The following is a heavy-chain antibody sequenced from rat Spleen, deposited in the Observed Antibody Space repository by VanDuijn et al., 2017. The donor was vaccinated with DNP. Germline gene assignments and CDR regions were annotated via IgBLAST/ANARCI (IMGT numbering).Heavy chain of an antibody. CDR2: ISPSGGGT. D-gene: IGHD1-12*01. Sequence: EVQLVESGGGLVQPGRSLKLSCAASGFTFSNSGMHWIRQAPRKGLEWVTSISPSGGGTYYRDSVKGRFTISRDNTKSILYLQMDSLRSEDTATYYCSTLNYYASLSGYFDYWGQGVMVTVSS. J-gene: IGHJ2*01. V-gene: IGHV5-19*01. CDR3: STLNYYASLSGYFDY. CDR1: GFTFSNSG.